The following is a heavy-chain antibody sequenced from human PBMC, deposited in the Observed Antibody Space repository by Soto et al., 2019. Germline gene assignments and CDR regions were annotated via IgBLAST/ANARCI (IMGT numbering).Heavy chain of an antibody. V-gene: IGHV3-30*18. CDR2: ISDDGSNK. CDR1: GFTFSDYG. J-gene: IGHJ6*02. D-gene: IGHD3-3*01. Sequence: GSLRLSCATSGFTFSDYGMHWVRQAPGKGLEWVAFISDDGSNKYYADSMKGRFTMSRDNSKRTLYLQMSSLRVEDTAVYYCTKRRNVLRFLEWSSGMEVWGQGTTVTVYS. CDR3: TKRRNVLRFLEWSSGMEV.